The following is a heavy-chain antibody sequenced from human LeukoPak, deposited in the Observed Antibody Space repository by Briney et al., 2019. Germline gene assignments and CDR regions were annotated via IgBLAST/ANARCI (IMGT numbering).Heavy chain of an antibody. CDR1: GGSISSYY. J-gene: IGHJ4*02. D-gene: IGHD6-19*01. CDR3: ARAPRTGWYYFDY. Sequence: KPSETLSLTCTVSGGSISSYYWSWIRQPPGKGLEWIGYIYYSGSTNYNPSLKSRVTISVDTSKNQFSLKLSSVTAADTAVYYCARAPRTGWYYFDYWGQGTLVTVSS. CDR2: IYYSGST. V-gene: IGHV4-59*01.